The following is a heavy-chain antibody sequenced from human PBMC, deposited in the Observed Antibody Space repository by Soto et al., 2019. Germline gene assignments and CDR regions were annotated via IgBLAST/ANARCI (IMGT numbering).Heavy chain of an antibody. V-gene: IGHV3-74*01. CDR2: INNAGSGT. CDR3: GTVFEH. Sequence: EVQLVESGGGVVRPGGSLRLSCAASGFTFTSYWMHWVRQVPGKGLVLVSRINNAGSGTSHADYVKGRFTVSRDDAKNSLFLQMDSLRVEDSAVYFCGTVFEHGGRGSLFTVSS. CDR1: GFTFTSYW. J-gene: IGHJ4*02.